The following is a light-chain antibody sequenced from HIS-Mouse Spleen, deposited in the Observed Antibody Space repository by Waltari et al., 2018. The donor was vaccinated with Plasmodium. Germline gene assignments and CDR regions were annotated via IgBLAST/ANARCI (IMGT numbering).Light chain of an antibody. V-gene: IGKV1-13*02. Sequence: AIQLTQSPSSLSASVGDRVTITCRASQGISSALAWYPQKPGKAPKLLIYDASSLENGVPSRCSGSGSWTDFTLTISSLQPEEFATYYCQQCNSYPQGTFGQGTRLEIK. CDR1: QGISSA. CDR3: QQCNSYPQGT. CDR2: DAS. J-gene: IGKJ5*01.